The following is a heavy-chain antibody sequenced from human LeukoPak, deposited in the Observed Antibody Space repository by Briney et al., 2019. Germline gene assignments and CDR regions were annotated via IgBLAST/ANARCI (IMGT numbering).Heavy chain of an antibody. CDR3: ARKVVAVAATDWFDP. V-gene: IGHV3-30*04. CDR2: ISENGSIK. D-gene: IGHD2-15*01. CDR1: GFTLSTHV. J-gene: IGHJ5*02. Sequence: PGGSLRLSCAASGFTLSTHVMHWVRQAPGKGLEWVAVISENGSIKYYADSVRGRFTISRDNSKNTLYLQMNSLTPEDTAVYYCARKVVAVAATDWFDPWGQGTLVTVSP.